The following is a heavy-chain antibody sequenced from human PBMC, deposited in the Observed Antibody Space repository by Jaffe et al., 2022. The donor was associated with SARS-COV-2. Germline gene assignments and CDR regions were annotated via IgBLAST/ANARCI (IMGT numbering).Heavy chain of an antibody. CDR1: GFTFSSYA. CDR2: ISTSGGST. CDR3: AKDLFNWNYYYFDY. J-gene: IGHJ4*02. Sequence: EVQLLESGGGLLQPGGSLRLSCAASGFTFSSYAMSWVRQAPGKGLEWVSSISTSGGSTYYADSVKGRFTISRDNSKNTLYLQMNSLRAEDTAVYYCAKDLFNWNYYYFDYWGQGTLVTVSS. D-gene: IGHD1-7*01. V-gene: IGHV3-23*01.